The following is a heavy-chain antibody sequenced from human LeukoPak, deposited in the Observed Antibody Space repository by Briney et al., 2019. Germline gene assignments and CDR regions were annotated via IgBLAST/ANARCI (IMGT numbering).Heavy chain of an antibody. CDR2: MREDGSDS. CDR1: GFTFDNYW. D-gene: IGHD6-19*01. CDR3: ARLEQWLTPY. J-gene: IGHJ4*02. V-gene: IGHV3-7*01. Sequence: GGSLRLSCAASGFTFDNYWMSWVRQAPGKGLEWVANMREDGSDSYYVDSVKGRFTISRDNAKNSLFLQMNSLRGEDTAVYYCARLEQWLTPYWGQGTLVTVSS.